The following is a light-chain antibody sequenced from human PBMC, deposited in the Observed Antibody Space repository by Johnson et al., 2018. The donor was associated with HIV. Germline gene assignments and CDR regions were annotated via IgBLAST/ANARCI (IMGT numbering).Light chain of an antibody. CDR1: SSNIGNNY. CDR2: ENN. V-gene: IGLV1-51*02. CDR3: GTWDSSLTSYV. J-gene: IGLJ1*01. Sequence: QSALTQPPSVSAAPGQKVTISCSGSSSNIGNNYVSWYQQLPGTAPKLLIYENNKRPSGIPGRFYGSKSGPSATLGITGLQTGDEADYYCGTWDSSLTSYVFGAGTKVTVL.